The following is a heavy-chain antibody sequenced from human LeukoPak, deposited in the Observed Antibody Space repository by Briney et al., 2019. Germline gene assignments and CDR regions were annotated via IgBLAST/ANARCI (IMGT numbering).Heavy chain of an antibody. CDR3: TYADIVVPSMARGY. Sequence: AGGSLRLSCAASGFTFSNAWMSWVRQAPGKGLEWVGRIKSKTDGGTTDYAAPVKGRFTISRDDSKNTLYLQMNSLKTEDTAVYYCTYADIVVPSMARGYWGQGTLVTVSS. D-gene: IGHD3-22*01. CDR1: GFTFSNAW. CDR2: IKSKTDGGTT. V-gene: IGHV3-15*01. J-gene: IGHJ4*02.